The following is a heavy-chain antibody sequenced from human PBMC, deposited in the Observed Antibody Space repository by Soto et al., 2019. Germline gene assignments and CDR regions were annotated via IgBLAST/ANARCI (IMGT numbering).Heavy chain of an antibody. CDR3: ARDSKSGIAAAGHFDY. D-gene: IGHD6-13*01. V-gene: IGHV3-66*01. Sequence: EVQLVESGGGLVQPGGSLRLSCAASGFTVSSNYMSWVRQAPGKGLEWVSVIYSGGSTYYADSVKGRFTISRDNSKNTLYLQMNSLRAEDTAVYYCARDSKSGIAAAGHFDYRGQGTLVTVSS. J-gene: IGHJ4*02. CDR2: IYSGGST. CDR1: GFTVSSNY.